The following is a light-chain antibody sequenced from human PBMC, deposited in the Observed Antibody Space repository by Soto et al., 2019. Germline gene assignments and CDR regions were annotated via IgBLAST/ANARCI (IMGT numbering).Light chain of an antibody. CDR2: GAS. CDR1: QRVNNN. CDR3: QQYHDWQPGGT. Sequence: EIVMTQSPATLSVSPGERATLSCMASQRVNNNVACYQQKPGQAPRLLIYGASTRATGIPARFSGSGSGTEFYLTISSLQSEDFAVYYCQQYHDWQPGGTVGQGTKVEIK. V-gene: IGKV3-15*01. J-gene: IGKJ1*01.